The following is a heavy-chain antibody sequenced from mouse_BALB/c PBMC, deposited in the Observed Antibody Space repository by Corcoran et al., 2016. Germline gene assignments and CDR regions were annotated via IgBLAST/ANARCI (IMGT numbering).Heavy chain of an antibody. CDR2: IYTYTGEP. CDR3: VSNPCWFAY. V-gene: IGHV9-3-1*01. Sequence: QIQLVQSGPELKKPGETVKISCKASGYTFTNYGMNWVKQAPGKGLKWMGWIYTYTGEPTYADDFKGRFAFSLETSASTAYLQINSLKNEDTATYFCVSNPCWFAYWGQGTPVTVSA. CDR1: GYTFTNYG. J-gene: IGHJ3*01.